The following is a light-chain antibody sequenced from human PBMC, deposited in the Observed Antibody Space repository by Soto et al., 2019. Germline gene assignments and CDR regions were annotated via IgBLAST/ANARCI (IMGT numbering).Light chain of an antibody. V-gene: IGKV3-20*01. CDR1: QSVSKNY. J-gene: IGKJ1*01. CDR2: GAS. CDR3: QQYGTSGT. Sequence: EILLTQSPGTLALSPGERATLSCRAGQSVSKNYLAWYQQQPGHAPSLLIYGASNRATGIPDKLSGSGSGTDFTLTISRLEPEDFAVYYCQQYGTSGTFGQGTKVDIK.